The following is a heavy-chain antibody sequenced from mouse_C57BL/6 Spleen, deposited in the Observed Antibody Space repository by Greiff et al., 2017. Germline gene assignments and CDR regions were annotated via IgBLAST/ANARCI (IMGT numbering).Heavy chain of an antibody. CDR2: IWGVGST. Sequence: VQLQQSGPGLVAPSQSLSITCTVSGFSLTSYGVDWVRQSPGKGLEWLGVIWGVGSTNYNSALKSRLSISKDNSKSQVFLKMNSLQTDDTAMYYCATLRQRFAYWGQGTLVTVSA. CDR1: GFSLTSYG. CDR3: ATLRQRFAY. D-gene: IGHD1-2*01. J-gene: IGHJ3*01. V-gene: IGHV2-6*01.